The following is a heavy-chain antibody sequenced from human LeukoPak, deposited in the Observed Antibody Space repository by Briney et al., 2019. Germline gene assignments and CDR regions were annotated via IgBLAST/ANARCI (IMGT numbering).Heavy chain of an antibody. CDR3: ARTYGSGTYYNRVGGFDI. D-gene: IGHD3-10*01. CDR2: IYPGDSDI. V-gene: IGHV5-51*01. CDR1: GYSFTNYW. J-gene: IGHJ3*02. Sequence: GASLQISCKASGYSFTNYWIGWVRQMPGRGLEWMGIIYPGDSDIRYSPSFQGQFTISADKSINTAYLQWSSLKASDTAIYYCARTYGSGTYYNRVGGFDIWGQGTMVSVSS.